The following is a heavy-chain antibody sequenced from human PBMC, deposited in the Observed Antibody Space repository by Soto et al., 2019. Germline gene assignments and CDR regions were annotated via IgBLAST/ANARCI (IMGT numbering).Heavy chain of an antibody. V-gene: IGHV2-5*02. D-gene: IGHD6-13*01. CDR2: IYWDDDK. CDR1: GFSLSTSGVG. J-gene: IGHJ5*02. Sequence: QITLKESGPTLVKPTQTLTLTCTFSGFSLSTSGVGVGWIRQPPGKALEWLALIYWDDDKRYSPSLKSRLTITKDTSKNQVVLTMTNTDPVDTTTYYCAQRLASSSWYTGWFDPWGQGTLVTVSS. CDR3: AQRLASSSWYTGWFDP.